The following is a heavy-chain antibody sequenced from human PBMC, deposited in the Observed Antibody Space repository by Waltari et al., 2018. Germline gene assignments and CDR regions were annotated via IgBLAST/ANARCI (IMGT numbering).Heavy chain of an antibody. Sequence: QVQLVESGGGVVQPGGSLRLSCAASGFTFSSYGMHWVRQAPGKGLEWVACIRDDGSNKYYADSVKGRFTISRDKSKNTLYLQMNSLRAEDTAVYYCAKGIRYFDYWGQGTLVTVSS. CDR3: AKGIRYFDY. D-gene: IGHD5-18*01. J-gene: IGHJ4*02. CDR1: GFTFSSYG. V-gene: IGHV3-30*02. CDR2: IRDDGSNK.